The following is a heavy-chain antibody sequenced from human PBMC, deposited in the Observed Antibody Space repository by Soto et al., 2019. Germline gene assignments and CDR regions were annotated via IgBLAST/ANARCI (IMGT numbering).Heavy chain of an antibody. V-gene: IGHV3-48*02. D-gene: IGHD4-17*01. CDR3: VRDLHYGFDY. CDR2: ISTGGEAM. CDR1: GFTFTSYT. Sequence: EVQLVESGGDLIQPGGSLRLSCAASGFTFTSYTMNWVRQAPGKGLEWVSYISTGGEAMQYADSVKGRFTISRDNAKNAVYLQMNSLRDEDTAVYYCVRDLHYGFDYWCQGTLVTVSS. J-gene: IGHJ4*02.